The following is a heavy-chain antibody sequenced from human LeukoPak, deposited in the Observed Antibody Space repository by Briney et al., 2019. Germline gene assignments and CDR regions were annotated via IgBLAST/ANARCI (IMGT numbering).Heavy chain of an antibody. J-gene: IGHJ5*02. CDR3: ARAGGLRYFDWLSTNWFDP. Sequence: ASVKVSCKASGYTFTSYDINWVRQATGQGLEWMGWMNPNSGNTGYAQKFQGRVTMTRNTSISTAYMELSSLRSEDTAVYYCARAGGLRYFDWLSTNWFDPWGQGTLVTVSS. V-gene: IGHV1-8*01. D-gene: IGHD3-9*01. CDR1: GYTFTSYD. CDR2: MNPNSGNT.